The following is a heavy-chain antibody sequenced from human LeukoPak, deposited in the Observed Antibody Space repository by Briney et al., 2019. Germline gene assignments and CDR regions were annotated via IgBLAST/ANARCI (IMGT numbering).Heavy chain of an antibody. CDR2: ISWNSGRI. Sequence: GGSLRLSCAASGFTFNGYAMHWVRQAPGKGLEWVSGISWNSGRIGYADSVKGRFTISRDNAKNSLYLQMNSPRAEDTAFYYCAKAPSGDSSGYYTDAFDIWGQGTMVTVSS. CDR3: AKAPSGDSSGYYTDAFDI. D-gene: IGHD3-22*01. CDR1: GFTFNGYA. J-gene: IGHJ3*02. V-gene: IGHV3-9*01.